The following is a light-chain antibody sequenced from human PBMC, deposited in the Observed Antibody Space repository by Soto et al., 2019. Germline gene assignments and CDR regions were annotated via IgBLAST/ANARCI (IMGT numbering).Light chain of an antibody. Sequence: DIQMTQSPSTLSASVGDRVTITCRASQSISSWLAWYQHKPGKAPKLLIYKASSLESGVPSRFSDSGSGTEFTLTISSLQPDDFAAYYCQQYNSYSWTFGQGTKVYIK. J-gene: IGKJ1*01. CDR3: QQYNSYSWT. CDR1: QSISSW. V-gene: IGKV1-5*03. CDR2: KAS.